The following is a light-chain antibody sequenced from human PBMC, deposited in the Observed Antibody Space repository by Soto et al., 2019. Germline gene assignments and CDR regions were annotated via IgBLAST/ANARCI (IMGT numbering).Light chain of an antibody. CDR1: STVDSIY. V-gene: IGKV3-11*01. CDR3: HQRGSWPRGT. CDR2: GAT. Sequence: ETVLTQSPGTLSLSPGERASLSCSASSTVDSIYLAWYQQKPGQASRLLIYGATNRATGIPDRFSGSGSGTDFTLTISSLEPEDFAVYYCHQRGSWPRGTCGQGTKGDIK. J-gene: IGKJ1*01.